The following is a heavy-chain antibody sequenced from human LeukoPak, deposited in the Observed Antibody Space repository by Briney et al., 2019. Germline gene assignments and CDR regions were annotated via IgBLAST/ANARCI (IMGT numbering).Heavy chain of an antibody. CDR2: IWYDGSNK. D-gene: IGHD6-19*01. J-gene: IGHJ4*02. CDR3: ARELGIAVAGTLGY. CDR1: GFTFSSYA. V-gene: IGHV3-33*01. Sequence: GGSLRLSCAASGFTFSSYAMHWVRQAPGKGLEWVAVIWYDGSNKYYADSVKGRFTISRDHSKNTLYLQMKSLRAEDTAVYYCARELGIAVAGTLGYWGQGTLVTVSP.